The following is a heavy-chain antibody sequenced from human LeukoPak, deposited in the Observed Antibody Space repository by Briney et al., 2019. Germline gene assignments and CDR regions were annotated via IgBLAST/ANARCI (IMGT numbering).Heavy chain of an antibody. CDR1: GFTFSDYY. J-gene: IGHJ6*02. CDR3: ATNLRFLGWLFEGPDYGMDV. CDR2: ISSSGSTI. D-gene: IGHD3-3*01. V-gene: IGHV3-11*01. Sequence: GSPRLTCAASGFTFSDYYMSWIRQAPGKGLEWVSYISSSGSTIYYADSVKGRFTISRDNAKNSLYLQMNSLRAEDTAVYYCATNLRFLGWLFEGPDYGMDVWGQGTTVTVSS.